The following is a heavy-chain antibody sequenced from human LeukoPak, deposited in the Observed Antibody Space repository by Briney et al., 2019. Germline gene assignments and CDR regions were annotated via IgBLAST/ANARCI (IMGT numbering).Heavy chain of an antibody. Sequence: KPSETLSLTCTVSGGSVSDYYWSWIRQPPGKGLEWIGYIYYSGSTNYNPSLKSRVTISVDTSKNQFSLKLSSVTAADTAVYYCARSYYYGMDVWGQGTTVTVSS. CDR2: IYYSGST. V-gene: IGHV4-59*02. CDR1: GGSVSDYY. CDR3: ARSYYYGMDV. J-gene: IGHJ6*02.